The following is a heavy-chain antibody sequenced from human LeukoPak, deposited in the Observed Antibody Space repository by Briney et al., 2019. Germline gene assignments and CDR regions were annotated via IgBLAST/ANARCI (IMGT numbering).Heavy chain of an antibody. CDR1: GGTFSSYA. Sequence: WASVKVSCKASGGTFSSYAISWVRQAPGQGLEWMGGIIPILGTANYAQKFQGRVTITADESTSTAYMELSSLRSEDTAVYYCARDVNDYGDYGFDYWGQGTLVTVSS. CDR3: ARDVNDYGDYGFDY. J-gene: IGHJ4*02. CDR2: IIPILGTA. D-gene: IGHD4-17*01. V-gene: IGHV1-69*01.